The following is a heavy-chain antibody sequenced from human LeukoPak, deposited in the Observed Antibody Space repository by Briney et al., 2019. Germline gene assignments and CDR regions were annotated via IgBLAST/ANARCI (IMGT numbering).Heavy chain of an antibody. CDR2: ISNSGSTI. J-gene: IGHJ4*02. CDR1: GFTFSDHY. CDR3: ARFIAAPYYFDY. V-gene: IGHV3-11*04. Sequence: GGSLRLSCAASGFTFSDHYMSWIRQAPGKGLEWVSYISNSGSTIYYADSVKGRFTISRDNAKNSLYLQMNSLRAEDTAVYYCARFIAAPYYFDYWGRGTLVTVSS. D-gene: IGHD6-13*01.